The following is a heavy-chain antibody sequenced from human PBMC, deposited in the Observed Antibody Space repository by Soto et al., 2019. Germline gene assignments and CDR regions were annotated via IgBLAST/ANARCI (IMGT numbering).Heavy chain of an antibody. CDR1: GVSISNSSYY. V-gene: IGHV4-39*01. CDR3: ARHGSN. Sequence: QLQLQESGPGLVKPSETLSLTGTVSGVSISNSSYYWGWIRRPPGKGLEWIGTIYYSGITYYNPSLKRRVTISVDTSKNQFSLTLTSVTAADTAVYYCARHGSNWGQGTLVTVSS. CDR2: IYYSGIT. J-gene: IGHJ4*02.